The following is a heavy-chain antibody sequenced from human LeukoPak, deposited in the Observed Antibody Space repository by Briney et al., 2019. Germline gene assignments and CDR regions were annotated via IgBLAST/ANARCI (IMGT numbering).Heavy chain of an antibody. Sequence: PGGSLRLSCAASGFTVSSNHMSWVRQAPGKGLEWVSVIYSGGSTYYADSVKGRFTISRDNSKNTLYLQMNSLRAEDTAVYYCAIDKSDDSSGLLYWGQGTLVTVSS. CDR3: AIDKSDDSSGLLY. D-gene: IGHD3-22*01. J-gene: IGHJ4*02. CDR1: GFTVSSNH. V-gene: IGHV3-53*01. CDR2: IYSGGST.